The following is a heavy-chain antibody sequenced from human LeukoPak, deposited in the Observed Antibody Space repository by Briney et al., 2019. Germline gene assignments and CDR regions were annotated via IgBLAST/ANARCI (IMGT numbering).Heavy chain of an antibody. Sequence: SETPSLTCTVSGGSISSSSYYWGWIRQPPGKGLEWIGSIYYSGSTYYNPSLKSRVTISVDTSKNQFSLKLSSVTAADTAVYYCARHTYYDFWSGYYSYYYYGMDVWGQGTTVTVSS. CDR3: ARHTYYDFWSGYYSYYYYGMDV. D-gene: IGHD3-3*01. CDR1: GGSISSSSYY. J-gene: IGHJ6*02. V-gene: IGHV4-39*01. CDR2: IYYSGST.